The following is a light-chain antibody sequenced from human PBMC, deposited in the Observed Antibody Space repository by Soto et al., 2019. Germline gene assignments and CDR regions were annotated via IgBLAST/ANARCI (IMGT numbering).Light chain of an antibody. CDR3: QSHDSSPSGYV. Sequence: QSVLTQPASVSGSPGQSITISCTGTSSDVGNYKYVSWYQQHPGKAPKLMIYEVSNRPSGVSNRFSGSKSGNTASLTISGLQAEDETDYYCQSHDSSPSGYVFGTGTKVTVL. CDR2: EVS. J-gene: IGLJ1*01. CDR1: SSDVGNYKY. V-gene: IGLV2-14*01.